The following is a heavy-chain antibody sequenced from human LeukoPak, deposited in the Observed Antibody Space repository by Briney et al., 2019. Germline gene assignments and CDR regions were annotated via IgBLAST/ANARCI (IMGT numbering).Heavy chain of an antibody. CDR1: GYTFTSYY. CDR3: ARYCSSTSCYAPDAFDI. D-gene: IGHD2-2*01. CDR2: INPSGGST. Sequence: ASVKVSCKASGYTFTSYYMHWVRQAPGQGLEWMGIINPSGGSTSYAQKFQGRVTMTRDMSTSTVYMELSSLRSEDTAVYYCARYCSSTSCYAPDAFDIWGQGTMVTVSS. J-gene: IGHJ3*02. V-gene: IGHV1-46*01.